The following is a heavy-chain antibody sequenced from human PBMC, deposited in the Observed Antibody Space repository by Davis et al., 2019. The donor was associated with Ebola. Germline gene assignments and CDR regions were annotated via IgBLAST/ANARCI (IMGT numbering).Heavy chain of an antibody. J-gene: IGHJ4*02. V-gene: IGHV3-30-3*01. Sequence: GESLKISCAASGFTFSSYAMHWVRQAPGKGLEWVAVISYDGSNKYYADSVKGRFTISRDNSKNTLYLQMNSLRAEDTAVYYCARFCHYTDCSYFDYWGQGTMVAVSS. CDR2: ISYDGSNK. CDR1: GFTFSSYA. D-gene: IGHD2-15*01. CDR3: ARFCHYTDCSYFDY.